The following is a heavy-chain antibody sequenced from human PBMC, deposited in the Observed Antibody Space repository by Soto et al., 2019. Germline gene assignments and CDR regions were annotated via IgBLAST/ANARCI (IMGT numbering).Heavy chain of an antibody. Sequence: QVQLVQSGAEVKKPGASVKVSCKATGYTFTTYDINWVRQATGQGLEWMGWMNHNSGDTGYAQKFQGRVTMTRDTSISTAYMELSTLTSEDTAVYYCVRGLEWLRNYWGQGTLVTVSS. V-gene: IGHV1-8*01. CDR1: GYTFTTYD. CDR3: VRGLEWLRNY. J-gene: IGHJ4*02. D-gene: IGHD5-12*01. CDR2: MNHNSGDT.